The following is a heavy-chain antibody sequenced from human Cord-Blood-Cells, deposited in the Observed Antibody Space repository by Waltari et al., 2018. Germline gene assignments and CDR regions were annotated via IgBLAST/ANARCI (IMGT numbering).Heavy chain of an antibody. J-gene: IGHJ6*02. V-gene: IGHV3-48*03. CDR2: ISSSGSTI. CDR3: ARDHIVATLLYYGMDV. D-gene: IGHD5-12*01. Sequence: APGKGLEWVSYISSSGSTIYYADSVKGRFTISRDNAKNSLYLQMNSLRAEDTAVYYCARDHIVATLLYYGMDVWGQGTTVTVSS.